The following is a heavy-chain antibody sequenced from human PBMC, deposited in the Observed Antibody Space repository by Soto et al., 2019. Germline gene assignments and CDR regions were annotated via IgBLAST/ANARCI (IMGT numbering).Heavy chain of an antibody. CDR2: ISGSSVST. Sequence: PGGSLRLSCAASGFTFSGYAMSWVRQAPGKGLEWVSAISGSSVSTYYADSVKGRFTISRDNSKNTLYLQMNSLRAEDTAVYYCAKSPGMYYYDSSGYYHYDYWGQGTLVTVSS. D-gene: IGHD3-22*01. J-gene: IGHJ4*02. CDR1: GFTFSGYA. CDR3: AKSPGMYYYDSSGYYHYDY. V-gene: IGHV3-23*01.